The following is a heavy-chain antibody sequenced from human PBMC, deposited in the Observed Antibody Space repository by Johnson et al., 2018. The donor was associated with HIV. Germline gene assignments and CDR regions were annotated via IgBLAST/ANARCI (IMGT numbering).Heavy chain of an antibody. D-gene: IGHD6-6*01. J-gene: IGHJ3*02. Sequence: QLQLVESGGGVLQPAGSLRPPCPASRFTFSSYGMHWVRQASGKGLVWVAFTRYDGRHKYYADSVTGRFTIPKVHAKNSLYLQMNSLRAEDTAVYYCATLKGPRLHIAARRPDAFDIWGQGTMVTVSS. CDR2: TRYDGRHK. CDR1: RFTFSSYG. V-gene: IGHV3-30*02. CDR3: ATLKGPRLHIAARRPDAFDI.